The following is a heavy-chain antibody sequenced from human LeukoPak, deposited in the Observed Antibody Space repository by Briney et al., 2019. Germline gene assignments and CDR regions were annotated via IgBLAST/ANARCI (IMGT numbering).Heavy chain of an antibody. J-gene: IGHJ6*02. D-gene: IGHD3-3*01. V-gene: IGHV1-18*01. CDR1: GYTFTSYG. CDR3: ARGKLRLEWLLYSDYYGMDV. Sequence: ASVKVSCKASGYTFTSYGISWVRQAPGQGLEWMGWISAYNGNTNYAQKLQGRVTMTTDTSTSTAYMELRSLRSDDTAVYYCARGKLRLEWLLYSDYYGMDVWGQGTTVTVSS. CDR2: ISAYNGNT.